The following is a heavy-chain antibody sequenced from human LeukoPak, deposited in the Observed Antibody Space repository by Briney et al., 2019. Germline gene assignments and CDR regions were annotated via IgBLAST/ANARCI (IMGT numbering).Heavy chain of an antibody. J-gene: IGHJ6*04. CDR1: GFTFSDYY. V-gene: IGHV3-11*06. CDR3: ARDLPIYYYGMDV. Sequence: PGGSLRLPCAASGFTFSDYYMSWIRQAPGKGLEWVSYISSSSSYTNYADSVKGRFTIPRDNAKNSLYLQMNSLRAEDTAVYYCARDLPIYYYGMDVWGKGTTVTVSS. D-gene: IGHD2-2*02. CDR2: ISSSSSYT.